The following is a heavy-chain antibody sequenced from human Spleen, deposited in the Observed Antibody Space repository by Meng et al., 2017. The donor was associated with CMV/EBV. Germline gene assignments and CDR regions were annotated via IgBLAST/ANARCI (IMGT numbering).Heavy chain of an antibody. V-gene: IGHV3-9*01. CDR3: GRDIQPGGLDV. J-gene: IGHJ6*02. CDR2: IILQDGKR. D-gene: IGHD5-18*01. CDR1: GLALDVHG. Sequence: SLKISCVASGLALDVHGMHWVRQVPGKGLEWVSGIILQDGKRDYADSVKGRFTISRDNAKNTLYLQMNSLRSEDTALYYCGRDIQPGGLDVWGQGTTVTVSS.